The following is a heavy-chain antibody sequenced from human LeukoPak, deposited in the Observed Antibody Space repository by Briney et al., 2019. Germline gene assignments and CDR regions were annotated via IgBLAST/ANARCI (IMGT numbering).Heavy chain of an antibody. Sequence: SQTLSLTCTVSGGSISSGDYYWSWIRQPPGKGLEWIGYIYYSGSTYYNPSLKSRVTISVDTSKNQFSLKLSSVTAADTAVYYCAREGAHCDYGCLDPWGQGTLVTVSS. V-gene: IGHV4-30-4*01. CDR1: GGSISSGDYY. D-gene: IGHD4-17*01. J-gene: IGHJ5*02. CDR2: IYYSGST. CDR3: AREGAHCDYGCLDP.